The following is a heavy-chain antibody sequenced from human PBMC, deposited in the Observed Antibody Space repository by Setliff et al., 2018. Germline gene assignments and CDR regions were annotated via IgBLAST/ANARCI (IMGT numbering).Heavy chain of an antibody. CDR1: GFTFSNYA. J-gene: IGHJ4*02. Sequence: LRLSCAASGFTFSNYAMTWVRQAPGKGLEWASAIHGNGGATYYADSVKGRFTISRDNSRNMLYLQMNSLRAEDTAVYYCARDGGEYWGQGTLVTVSS. CDR3: ARDGGEY. V-gene: IGHV3-23*01. CDR2: IHGNGGAT. D-gene: IGHD3-16*01.